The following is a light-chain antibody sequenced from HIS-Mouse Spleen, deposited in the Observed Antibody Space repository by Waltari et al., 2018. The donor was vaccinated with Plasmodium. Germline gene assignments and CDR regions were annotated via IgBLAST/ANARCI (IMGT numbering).Light chain of an antibody. Sequence: EIVMTQSPATLSVSPGERATLACRASQSVSSNSAWYQQKPGQAPRLLIYGASTMATGIPARFSGSGSGTEFTLTISSLQSEDFAVYYCQQYNNWSFTFGPGTKVDIK. V-gene: IGKV3-15*01. J-gene: IGKJ3*01. CDR1: QSVSSN. CDR2: GAS. CDR3: QQYNNWSFT.